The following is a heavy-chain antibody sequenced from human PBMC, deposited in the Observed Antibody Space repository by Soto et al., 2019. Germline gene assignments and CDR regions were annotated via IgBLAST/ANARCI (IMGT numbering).Heavy chain of an antibody. J-gene: IGHJ6*02. CDR3: TTVRRLRFLEWLFSSDWDV. Sequence: EVQLVESGGGLVKPGGSLRLSCAASGFTFSNAWMNWVRQAPRKGLEWVGRIKSKTDGGTTDYAAPVKGRFTISRDDSKNTLYLQMNSLKTEDTAVYYCTTVRRLRFLEWLFSSDWDVWGQGTTVTVSS. CDR1: GFTFSNAW. D-gene: IGHD3-3*01. CDR2: IKSKTDGGTT. V-gene: IGHV3-15*07.